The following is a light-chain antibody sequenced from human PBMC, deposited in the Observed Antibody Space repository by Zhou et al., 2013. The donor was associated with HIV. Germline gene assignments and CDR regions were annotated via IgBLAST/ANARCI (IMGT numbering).Light chain of an antibody. CDR3: QQSYSTSIT. V-gene: IGKV1-39*01. CDR2: GAS. CDR1: QSIDRY. Sequence: DIQMTQSPSSLSASVGDRVTLTCRASQSIDRYLNWYQQKPGKAPNLLIYGASSLQSGVPSRFSGSGSGTDFTLTISSLQPEDFATYYCQQSYSTSITFGQGTRLEIK. J-gene: IGKJ5*01.